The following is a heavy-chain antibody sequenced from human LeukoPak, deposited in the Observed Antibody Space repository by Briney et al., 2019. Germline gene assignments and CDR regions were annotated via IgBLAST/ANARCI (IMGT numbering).Heavy chain of an antibody. V-gene: IGHV5-51*01. CDR2: IYPGDGDS. CDR1: GGSFTSCC. CDR3: ARNEGGDSSGYFDY. D-gene: IGHD3-22*01. J-gene: IGHJ4*02. Sequence: GESLKSSCSGSGGSFTSCCVVWGGQMAAKGREWRVVIYPGDGDSRYSAAFQGPVPISADQSISTAYLQWSSLKAPDPAMYYRARNEGGDSSGYFDYWGQGTLVTVPS.